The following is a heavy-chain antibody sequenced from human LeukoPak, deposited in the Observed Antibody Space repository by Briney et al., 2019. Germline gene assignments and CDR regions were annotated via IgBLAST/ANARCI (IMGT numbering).Heavy chain of an antibody. V-gene: IGHV1-3*04. CDR1: GYTFINHA. CDR3: ARRLGRSFDY. D-gene: IGHD2-21*01. J-gene: IGHJ4*02. Sequence: GASVKVSCKASGYTFINHAIHWVRQAPGQRLEWMGWINIGNGNTKYSQNFQGRITITRDTSATTAYMDLSSLRSEDTAVYYCARRLGRSFDYCGQGTLVTVSS. CDR2: INIGNGNT.